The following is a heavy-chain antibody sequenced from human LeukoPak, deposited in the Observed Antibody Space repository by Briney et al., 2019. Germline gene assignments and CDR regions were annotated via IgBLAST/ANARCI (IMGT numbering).Heavy chain of an antibody. D-gene: IGHD3-10*01. CDR2: IKQDGGEK. V-gene: IGHV3-7*01. J-gene: IGHJ6*04. CDR1: GFTFSGYW. Sequence: GGSLTLSCAASGFTFSGYWMSWLRQAPGKGLEWVTNIKQDGGEKYYVDSVKGRFTISRDNAKNSLYLQMNSLRAEDTAVYYCARDRGFGQADVWGKGTTVTVSS. CDR3: ARDRGFGQADV.